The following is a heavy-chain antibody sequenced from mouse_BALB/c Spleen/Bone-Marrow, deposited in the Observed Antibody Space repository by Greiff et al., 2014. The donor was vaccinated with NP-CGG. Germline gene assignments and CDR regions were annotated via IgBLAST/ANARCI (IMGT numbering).Heavy chain of an antibody. D-gene: IGHD5-1*01. J-gene: IGHJ4*01. CDR1: GYTFTNYY. CDR3: TRLPH. Sequence: QVQLQQPGAELVKPGASVKLSCRASGYTFTNYYMYWVKQRPGQGLGWIGEINPSNGGTNFNEKFKSKATLTVDKSSSTAYMQLSSLTSKDSAVYYCTRLPHWGQGTSVTVSS. CDR2: INPSNGGT. V-gene: IGHV1S81*02.